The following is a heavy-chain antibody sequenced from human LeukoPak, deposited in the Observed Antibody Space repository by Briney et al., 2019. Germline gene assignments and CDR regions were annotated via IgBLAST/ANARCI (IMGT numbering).Heavy chain of an antibody. CDR2: IYTSGGT. CDR3: ARLTRLSTSPDRYYLDY. Sequence: TSENPIVPCCESGESRNSLYWGGLRKTKKKRLEWIGYIYTSGGTNYIPSLKGRVTISIDTSKNQFSLRLSSVTAADSAVYYCARLTRLSTSPDRYYLDYWGQGTLVTVSS. CDR1: GESRNSLY. J-gene: IGHJ4*02. D-gene: IGHD6-6*01. V-gene: IGHV4-4*09.